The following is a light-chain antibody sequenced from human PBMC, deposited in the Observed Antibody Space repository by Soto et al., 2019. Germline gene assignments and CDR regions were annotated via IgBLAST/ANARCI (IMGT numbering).Light chain of an antibody. Sequence: LVLTQSPATLSLSPGERATLSCRASQSVSSYLAWYQQKPGQAPRLLIYDASNRVTGIPARFSGSGSGTDFTLTISSLEPEDFAVYYCQQRSNWPRSFGQGTRLEIK. CDR1: QSVSSY. J-gene: IGKJ5*01. CDR2: DAS. CDR3: QQRSNWPRS. V-gene: IGKV3-11*01.